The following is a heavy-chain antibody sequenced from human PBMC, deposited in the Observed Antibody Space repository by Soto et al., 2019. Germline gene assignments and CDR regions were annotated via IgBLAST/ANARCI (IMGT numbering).Heavy chain of an antibody. CDR2: ISGRSGVP. CDR1: GLTLRSYA. Sequence: EGQLLQSGGDLVQTGGSLRLSCAGSGLTLRSYAMNWIRQTPEKGLEWVSTISGRSGVPSYADSVNGRFTVSRDNSKNTLYLQMNSLRPDDTAIYYCAKGGPFTGGFDPWGQGTLVTVAS. V-gene: IGHV3-23*01. CDR3: AKGGPFTGGFDP. J-gene: IGHJ5*02. D-gene: IGHD3-16*01.